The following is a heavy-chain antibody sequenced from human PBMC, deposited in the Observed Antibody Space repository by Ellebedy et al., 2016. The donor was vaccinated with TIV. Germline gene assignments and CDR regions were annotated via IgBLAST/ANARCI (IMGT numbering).Heavy chain of an antibody. V-gene: IGHV5-10-1*01. J-gene: IGHJ4*02. Sequence: GESLKISCKGSGYTFTNYWISWVRQMPRKGLEWMGKIDPSDSYTNYSPSFQGHVTISADKSISTAYLQWSSLKASDTARYYCARHYGTSSPFDYWGQGTLVTVSS. CDR3: ARHYGTSSPFDY. CDR1: GYTFTNYW. CDR2: IDPSDSYT. D-gene: IGHD2-2*01.